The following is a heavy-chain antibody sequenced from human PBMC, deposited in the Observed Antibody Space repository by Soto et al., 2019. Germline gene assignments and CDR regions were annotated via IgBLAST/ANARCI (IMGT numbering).Heavy chain of an antibody. Sequence: GESLKISCAASGFTFSSYWMSWVRQAPGKGLEWVANIKQDGSEKYYVDSVKGRFTISRDNAKNSLYLQMNSLRAEDTAVYYCARDQAQLGLTYYYYYYMDVWGKGTTVTVSS. J-gene: IGHJ6*03. CDR3: ARDQAQLGLTYYYYYYMDV. CDR2: IKQDGSEK. V-gene: IGHV3-7*01. D-gene: IGHD1-1*01. CDR1: GFTFSSYW.